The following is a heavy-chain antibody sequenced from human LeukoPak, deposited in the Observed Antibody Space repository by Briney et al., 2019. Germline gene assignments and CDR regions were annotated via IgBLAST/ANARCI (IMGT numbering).Heavy chain of an antibody. CDR2: IYYSGST. D-gene: IGHD3-16*02. V-gene: IGHV4-59*08. CDR3: ARLGGRLGEFSLYYYYYYMDV. CDR1: GGSISSYY. Sequence: SETLSLTCTVSGGSISSYYWSWIRQPPGKGLEWIGYIYYSGSTNYNPSPKSRVTISVDTFKIQFSLKLSSVTAADTAVYYCARLGGRLGEFSLYYYYYYMDVWGKGTTVTVSS. J-gene: IGHJ6*03.